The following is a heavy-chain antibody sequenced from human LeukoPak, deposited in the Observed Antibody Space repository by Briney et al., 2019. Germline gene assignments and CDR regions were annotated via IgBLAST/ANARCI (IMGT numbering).Heavy chain of an antibody. J-gene: IGHJ4*02. Sequence: GGSLRLSCAASGFTFSSYAMTWVRQAPGEGLEWVSAISPSGGDTYYADSVQGRFSTSRDNSKNTLYLQMNSLRAEDTAVYYCAKKGLVGTTDLRAFDYWGQGTLVTVSA. CDR3: AKKGLVGTTDLRAFDY. CDR1: GFTFSSYA. V-gene: IGHV3-23*01. D-gene: IGHD1-26*01. CDR2: ISPSGGDT.